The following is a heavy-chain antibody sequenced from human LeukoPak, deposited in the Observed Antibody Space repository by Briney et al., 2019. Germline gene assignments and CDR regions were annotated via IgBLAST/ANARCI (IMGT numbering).Heavy chain of an antibody. Sequence: PSETLSLTCIVSGASLSSGSYYWHWIRQPPGKGLEWIGYIYYSGSTNYNPSLKSRVTISADTSKNQFSLKLSSVTAADTAVYYCARGDRRGGYDKTFDYWGQATLVTVSS. CDR1: GASLSSGSYY. V-gene: IGHV4-61*01. J-gene: IGHJ4*02. D-gene: IGHD5-12*01. CDR3: ARGDRRGGYDKTFDY. CDR2: IYYSGST.